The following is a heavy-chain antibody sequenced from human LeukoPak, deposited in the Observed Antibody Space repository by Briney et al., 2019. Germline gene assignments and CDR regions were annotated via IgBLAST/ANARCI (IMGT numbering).Heavy chain of an antibody. Sequence: GGSLRLSCAASELSISSNYMTWVRQAPGKGLEWVSLIYISGMTFYADSVRGRFSISRDISKNILYLQMNTLRVEDTAVYYCATASRESYSGYGVYFDLWGLGTLVTVSS. V-gene: IGHV3-66*01. J-gene: IGHJ4*02. CDR3: ATASRESYSGYGVYFDL. CDR1: ELSISSNY. CDR2: IYISGMT. D-gene: IGHD5-12*01.